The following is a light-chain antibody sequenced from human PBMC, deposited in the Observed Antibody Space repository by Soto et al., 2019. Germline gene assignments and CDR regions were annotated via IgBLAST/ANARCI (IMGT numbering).Light chain of an antibody. CDR1: QSASGN. Sequence: PGERATLSCRASQSASGNYLAWYQQKPGQAPRLLIYGASSRATGIPDRFSGSGSGTDFTLTISSLQSEDFAVYYCQQYHDWPLTFGGGTKVDIK. J-gene: IGKJ4*01. CDR3: QQYHDWPLT. CDR2: GAS. V-gene: IGKV3D-15*01.